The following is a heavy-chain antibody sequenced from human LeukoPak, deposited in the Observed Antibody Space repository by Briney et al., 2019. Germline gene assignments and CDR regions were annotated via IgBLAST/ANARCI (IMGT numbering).Heavy chain of an antibody. V-gene: IGHV3-23*01. D-gene: IGHD3-9*01. CDR2: ISGSGGST. CDR1: GFTFSSYA. CDR3: AKDVVLRYFDWLLNYYYYYYMDV. Sequence: GGSLRLSCAASGFTFSSYAMSWVRQAPGKGLEWVPAISGSGGSTYYADSVKGRFTISRDNSKNTLYLQMNSLRAEDTAVYYCAKDVVLRYFDWLLNYYYYYYMDVWGKGTTVTVSS. J-gene: IGHJ6*03.